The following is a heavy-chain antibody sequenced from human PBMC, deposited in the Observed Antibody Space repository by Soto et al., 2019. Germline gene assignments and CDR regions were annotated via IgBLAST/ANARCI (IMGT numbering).Heavy chain of an antibody. Sequence: EVQLLESGGGLVQPGGWLRRSCAASGFTFSSYAMSWVRQARGKGLEWVSAISGSGGSTYYADSVKGRFTISRDNSKNTLYLQMNSLRAEDTAVYYCANEYCSSTSSPGLGNWFDPWGQGTLVTVSS. D-gene: IGHD2-2*01. CDR2: ISGSGGST. CDR1: GFTFSSYA. V-gene: IGHV3-23*01. J-gene: IGHJ5*02. CDR3: ANEYCSSTSSPGLGNWFDP.